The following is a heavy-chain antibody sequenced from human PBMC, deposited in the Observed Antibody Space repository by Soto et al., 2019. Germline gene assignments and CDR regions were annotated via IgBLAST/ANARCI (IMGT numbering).Heavy chain of an antibody. D-gene: IGHD6-13*01. CDR3: TRLAAAGGIDC. V-gene: IGHV3-73*01. CDR1: GFTFSGSA. J-gene: IGHJ4*02. Sequence: GGSLRLSCAASGFTFSGSAMHWVRQASGKGLEWVGRVRNKGNSYETAFAASVKGRFSISRDDSKNTVYLQMNSLTTEDTAVYYCTRLAAAGGIDCWGQGTLVTVSS. CDR2: VRNKGNSYET.